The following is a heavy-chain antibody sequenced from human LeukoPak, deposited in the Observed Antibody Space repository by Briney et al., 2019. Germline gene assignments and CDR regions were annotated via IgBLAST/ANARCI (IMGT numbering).Heavy chain of an antibody. V-gene: IGHV3-7*01. CDR1: GFTFSSYW. D-gene: IGHD5-12*01. Sequence: GGSLRLSCAASGFTFSSYWMSWVRQAPGKGLEWVANIKQDGSEKYYVDSVKGRFTISRDNAKSSLYLQMNSLKAEDTAVYYCARDSGYERFDYWGQGTLVTVSS. CDR3: ARDSGYERFDY. J-gene: IGHJ4*02. CDR2: IKQDGSEK.